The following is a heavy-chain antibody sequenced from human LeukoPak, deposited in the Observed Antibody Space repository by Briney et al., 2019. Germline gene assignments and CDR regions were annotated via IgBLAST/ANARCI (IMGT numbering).Heavy chain of an antibody. J-gene: IGHJ4*02. D-gene: IGHD5-18*01. V-gene: IGHV3-23*01. CDR3: ATYRQVLLPFES. CDR2: IFPSGGEI. CDR1: GFTFSTFA. Sequence: GGSLRLSCGASGFTFSTFAMAWVRQPPGKGLGWVSSIFPSGGEIHYADSVRGRFTISRDNSKSILSLQMNSLRAEDTAIYYCATYRQVLLPFESWGQGTLVTVSS.